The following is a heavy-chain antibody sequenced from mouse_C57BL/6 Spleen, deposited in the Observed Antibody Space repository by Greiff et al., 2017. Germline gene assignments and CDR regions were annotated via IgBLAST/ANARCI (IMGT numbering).Heavy chain of an antibody. Sequence: QVQLQQPGAELVMPGASVKLSCKASGYTFTSYWMHWVKQRPGQGLEWIGEIDPSDSYTNYKQKFKGKSTLTVVKSSSTAYLQLSSLTSEDSAVYYCASAYYGNYWYFDVWGTGTTVTVSS. V-gene: IGHV1-69*01. CDR1: GYTFTSYW. CDR2: IDPSDSYT. CDR3: ASAYYGNYWYFDV. D-gene: IGHD2-10*01. J-gene: IGHJ1*03.